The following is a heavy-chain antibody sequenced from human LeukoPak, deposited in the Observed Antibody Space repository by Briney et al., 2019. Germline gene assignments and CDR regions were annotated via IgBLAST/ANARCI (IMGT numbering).Heavy chain of an antibody. V-gene: IGHV1-69*05. D-gene: IGHD1-7*01. CDR1: GGTFSSYA. CDR2: IIPIFGTA. CDR3: ARDNYAGANWFDP. Sequence: SVKVSCKASGGTFSSYAISWVRQAPGQGLKWMGGIIPIFGTANYAQKFQGRVTITTDESTSTAYMELSSLRSEDTAVYYCARDNYAGANWFDPWGQGTLVTVSS. J-gene: IGHJ5*02.